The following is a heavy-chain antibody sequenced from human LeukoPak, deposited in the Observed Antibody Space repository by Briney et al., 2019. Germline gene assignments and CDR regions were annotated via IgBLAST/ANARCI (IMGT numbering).Heavy chain of an antibody. CDR1: VFTFSSYS. Sequence: GGSLRLSCAASVFTFSSYSMNWVRQAPGKGVEWVSSISSSSSYIYYADSVKGRFTISRDNAKNSLYLQMNSLRAEDTAVYYCAREEYSGSYYFDYWGQGTLVTVSS. D-gene: IGHD1-26*01. V-gene: IGHV3-21*01. J-gene: IGHJ4*02. CDR3: AREEYSGSYYFDY. CDR2: ISSSSSYI.